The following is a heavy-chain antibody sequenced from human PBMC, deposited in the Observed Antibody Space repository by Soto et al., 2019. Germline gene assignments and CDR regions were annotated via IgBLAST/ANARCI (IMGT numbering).Heavy chain of an antibody. CDR1: GFTFSSYS. CDR3: ARDTTPMTTTDHMDV. J-gene: IGHJ6*03. Sequence: GGSLRLSCVASGFTFSSYSMNWVRQAPGKGLEWVSSISSSSSYIYYADSVKGRFTISRDNAKNSLYLQMNSLRAEDTAVYYCARDTTPMTTTDHMDVWGKGTTVTVSS. V-gene: IGHV3-21*01. CDR2: ISSSSSYI. D-gene: IGHD4-17*01.